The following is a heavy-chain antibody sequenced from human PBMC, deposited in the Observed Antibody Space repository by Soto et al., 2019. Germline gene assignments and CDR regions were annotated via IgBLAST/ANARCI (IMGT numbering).Heavy chain of an antibody. CDR3: TRFSMDSSSGWFDP. CDR1: GLTFGGFP. J-gene: IGHJ5*02. Sequence: EVQLVESGGDLVQPGGSRKFPCEPSGLTFGGFPYTGAARLSGKGWGGVGRIRSKVNTYATAYAASVKGRFSISRDDSKNTAYLDMNSLKTEDTAVYYCTRFSMDSSSGWFDPWGQGTLVAVSS. CDR2: IRSKVNTYAT. D-gene: IGHD6-6*01. V-gene: IGHV3-73*02.